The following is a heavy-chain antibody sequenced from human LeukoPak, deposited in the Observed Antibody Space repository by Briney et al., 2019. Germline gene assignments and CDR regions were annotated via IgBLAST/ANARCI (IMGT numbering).Heavy chain of an antibody. CDR2: IYNRGNT. D-gene: IGHD4-17*01. V-gene: IGHV4-59*01. CDR1: GGSISSYY. CDR3: ARRPDYDDKYYFDY. Sequence: SETLSPTCTVSGGSISSYYWSWIRQPPGKGLEWIGHIYNRGNTNYNPSLKSRVTISGGTSKNQFSLKLSSVTAADTAVYYCARRPDYDDKYYFDYWGQGTLVTVSS. J-gene: IGHJ4*02.